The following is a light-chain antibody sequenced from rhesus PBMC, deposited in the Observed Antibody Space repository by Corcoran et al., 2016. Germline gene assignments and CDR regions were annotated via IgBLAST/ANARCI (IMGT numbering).Light chain of an antibody. J-gene: IGKJ1*01. CDR3: QQHNTYPT. Sequence: DIQMTQSPSSLSASVGDTVTITCRVSQAIYNYLGWYQQRPGKAPKPLIYSASSLESGVPSRVSGSGSGTEFTLTITSLQPEDSGTYYCQQHNTYPTFGQGTKVEIK. CDR2: SAS. V-gene: IGKV1S16*01. CDR1: QAIYNY.